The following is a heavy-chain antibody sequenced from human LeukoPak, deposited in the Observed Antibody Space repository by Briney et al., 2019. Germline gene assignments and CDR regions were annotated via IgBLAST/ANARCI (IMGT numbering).Heavy chain of an antibody. CDR1: GFTFSDSA. CDR2: IRSKANNYAT. V-gene: IGHV3-73*01. D-gene: IGHD5-18*01. J-gene: IGHJ4*02. Sequence: PGGSLRLSCAASGFTFSDSAMHWVRQASGKGLEWVGRIRSKANNYATAYAASVKGRFTISRDDSKNTAFLQMNSLRAEDTAVYYCARNKKGDRYTYGHDYWGQGTLVTVSS. CDR3: ARNKKGDRYTYGHDY.